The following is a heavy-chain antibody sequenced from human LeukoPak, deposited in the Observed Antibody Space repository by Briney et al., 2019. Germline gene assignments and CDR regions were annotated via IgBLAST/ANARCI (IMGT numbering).Heavy chain of an antibody. CDR3: ARVSSSSWYGGYYYYYGMDV. V-gene: IGHV1-18*01. Sequence: GASVKVSCKTSGYTFVSYGITWVRQVPGQGLEWMGWISTFNGNTNYGKNFQGRVTMTTDTSTSTAYMELRSLRSDDTAVYYCARVSSSSWYGGYYYYYGMDVWGQGTTVTVSS. J-gene: IGHJ6*02. CDR2: ISTFNGNT. D-gene: IGHD6-13*01. CDR1: GYTFVSYG.